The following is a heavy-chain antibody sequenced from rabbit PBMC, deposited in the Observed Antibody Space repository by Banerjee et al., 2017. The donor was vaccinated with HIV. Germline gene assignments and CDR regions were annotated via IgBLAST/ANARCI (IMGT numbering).Heavy chain of an antibody. CDR3: ARGMNDDYAEGNL. CDR2: IYPTYGAT. Sequence: QEQLVESGGGLVTLGGSLKLTCKASGIDFSSSFWISWVRQTPGKGLEWIGCIYPTYGATDYASWVNGRFTISLDNAQNTVFLQMTSLTAADTATYFCARGMNDDYAEGNLWGPGTLVTVS. CDR1: GIDFSSSFW. V-gene: IGHV1S43*01. J-gene: IGHJ4*01. D-gene: IGHD2-1*01.